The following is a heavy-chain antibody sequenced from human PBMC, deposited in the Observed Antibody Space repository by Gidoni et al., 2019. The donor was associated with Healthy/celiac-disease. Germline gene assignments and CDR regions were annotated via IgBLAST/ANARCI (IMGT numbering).Heavy chain of an antibody. CDR3: ARDRGGYSYGSHFDY. J-gene: IGHJ4*02. V-gene: IGHV4-39*07. D-gene: IGHD5-18*01. CDR1: GGSISSSSYY. CDR2: IYYSGST. Sequence: QLQLQESGPGLVKPSETLSLTCTVSGGSISSSSYYWGWIRQPPGKGLEWIGSIYYSGSTYYNPSLKSRVTISVDTSKNQFSLKLSSVTAADTAVYYGARDRGGYSYGSHFDYWGQGTLVTVSS.